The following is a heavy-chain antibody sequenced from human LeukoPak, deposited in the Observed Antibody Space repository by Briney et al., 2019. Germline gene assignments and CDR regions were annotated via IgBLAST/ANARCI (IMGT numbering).Heavy chain of an antibody. V-gene: IGHV3-7*01. J-gene: IGHJ4*02. CDR1: GFTFSSYW. Sequence: GGSLRLSCAAPGFTFSSYWMTWVRQAPGKGLEWVANIKQDGSEKYYVDSVKGRFTISRDNAKNSLYLQVNSLRAEDTAVYYCARDLYGDYPWDYWGQGTLVTVSS. D-gene: IGHD4-17*01. CDR3: ARDLYGDYPWDY. CDR2: IKQDGSEK.